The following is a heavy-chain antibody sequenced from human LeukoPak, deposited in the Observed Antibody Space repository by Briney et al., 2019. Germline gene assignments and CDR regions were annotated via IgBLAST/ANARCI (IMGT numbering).Heavy chain of an antibody. V-gene: IGHV1-2*02. CDR3: ARVYYYGSGSYDFDY. CDR1: GYTFTGYY. D-gene: IGHD3-10*01. J-gene: IGHJ4*02. Sequence: ASVKVSCKASGYTFTGYYMHWVRQAPGQGLEWMGWINPNSGGTNYAQKFQGRVTMTRDTPISTAYMELSRLRSDDTAVYYCARVYYYGSGSYDFDYWGQGTLVTVSS. CDR2: INPNSGGT.